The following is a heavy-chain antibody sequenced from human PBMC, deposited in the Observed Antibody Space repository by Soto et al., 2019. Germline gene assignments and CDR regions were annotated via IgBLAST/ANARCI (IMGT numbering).Heavy chain of an antibody. J-gene: IGHJ6*02. Sequence: ASVKVSCKASGGTFSSYAISWVRQAPGQGLEWMGGIIPIFGTANYAQKFQGRVTITADKSTSTAYMELSSLRSEDTAVYYCASSIAARPGGYCYYYYGMDVWGQGTTVTVSS. D-gene: IGHD6-6*01. V-gene: IGHV1-69*06. CDR1: GGTFSSYA. CDR2: IIPIFGTA. CDR3: ASSIAARPGGYCYYYYGMDV.